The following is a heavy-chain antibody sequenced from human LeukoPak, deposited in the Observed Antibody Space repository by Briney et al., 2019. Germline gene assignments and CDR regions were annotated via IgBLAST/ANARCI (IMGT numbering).Heavy chain of an antibody. Sequence: PSETLSLTCAVYGGSFSGYYWSWIRQPPGKGLEWIGEINHSGSTNYNPSLKSRVTISVDTSKSQFSLKLSSVTAADTAVYYCARGRGAATRAYWGQGTLVTVSS. D-gene: IGHD2-15*01. CDR1: GGSFSGYY. J-gene: IGHJ4*02. CDR2: INHSGST. V-gene: IGHV4-34*01. CDR3: ARGRGAATRAY.